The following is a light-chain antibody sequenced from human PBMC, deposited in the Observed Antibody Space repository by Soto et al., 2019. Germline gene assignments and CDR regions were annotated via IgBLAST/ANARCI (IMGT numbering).Light chain of an antibody. CDR1: SSDVGGYNY. CDR2: DVS. V-gene: IGLV2-14*03. J-gene: IGLJ1*01. Sequence: QSALTQPACVSGSPGQSITISCTGTSSDVGGYNYVSWYQHHPGKAPKLMIYDVSNRPSGVSIRFSGSKSDNTASLTISGLQPEDEADYHCSSYTTSNTRQIVFGTGTKLTVL. CDR3: SSYTTSNTRQIV.